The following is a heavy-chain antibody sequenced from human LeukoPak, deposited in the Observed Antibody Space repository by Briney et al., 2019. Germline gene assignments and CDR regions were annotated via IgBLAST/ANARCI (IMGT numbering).Heavy chain of an antibody. D-gene: IGHD3-16*01. CDR3: ATLHGGGTISGYFDY. V-gene: IGHV3-7*01. Sequence: PGGSLRLSCAASGFTFSSYWMSWIRQAPGKGLEWVANIKQDGSEKYYVDSVKGRFTISRDNAKNSLYLQMNSLRAEDTAVYYCATLHGGGTISGYFDYWGQGTLVTVSS. CDR2: IKQDGSEK. J-gene: IGHJ4*02. CDR1: GFTFSSYW.